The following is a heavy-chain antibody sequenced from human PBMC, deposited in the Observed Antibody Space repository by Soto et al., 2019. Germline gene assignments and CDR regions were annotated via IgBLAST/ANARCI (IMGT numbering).Heavy chain of an antibody. CDR3: ASRDPGTSVDY. CDR1: GGSFTSNNW. CDR2: IYRTGGT. J-gene: IGHJ4*02. Sequence: SETLSLTCAVSGGSFTSNNWWTWVRQPPGQGLAGIGEIYRTGGTNYHPALQGRVTISIDNSENQFSLKVTSLTAADTAVYYCASRDPGTSVDYWGQGTLVTVSS. V-gene: IGHV4-4*02. D-gene: IGHD1-7*01.